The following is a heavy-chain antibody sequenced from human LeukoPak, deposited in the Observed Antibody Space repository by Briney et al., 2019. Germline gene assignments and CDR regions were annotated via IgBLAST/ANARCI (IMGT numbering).Heavy chain of an antibody. J-gene: IGHJ6*03. CDR1: GGSINRSSYY. V-gene: IGHV4-39*07. CDR3: AKAPPKEYDFWSGYYNYMDV. CDR2: IYYSGSM. D-gene: IGHD3/OR15-3a*01. Sequence: PSGTLSLTCTVSGGSINRSSYYWVWIRQPPGKGLEWIGSIYYSGSMYYNASLKSRVTISVDTSKNQFSLKLSSVTAADTAVYYCAKAPPKEYDFWSGYYNYMDVWGKGTTVTVSS.